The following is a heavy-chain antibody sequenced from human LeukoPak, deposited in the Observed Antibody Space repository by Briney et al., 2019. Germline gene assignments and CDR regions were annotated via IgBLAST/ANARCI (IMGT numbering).Heavy chain of an antibody. CDR1: GYSFTSYW. V-gene: IGHV5-51*01. J-gene: IGHJ4*02. Sequence: TGESLKISCKGSGYSFTSYWIGWVRQMPGKGLEWMGIIYPGDSDTRYSPSFQGQVTISTDKSISTAYLQWSSLKASDTAMYYCARGQLLAVAGTTIQYFDYWGQGTLVTVSS. CDR3: ARGQLLAVAGTTIQYFDY. CDR2: IYPGDSDT. D-gene: IGHD6-19*01.